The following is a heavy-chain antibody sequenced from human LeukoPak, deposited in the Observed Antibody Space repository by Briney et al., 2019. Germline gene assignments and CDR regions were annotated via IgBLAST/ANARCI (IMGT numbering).Heavy chain of an antibody. V-gene: IGHV1-2*02. D-gene: IGHD2-21*02. CDR1: GYTFTGYY. CDR2: INPNSGGT. J-gene: IGHJ4*02. CDR3: AREGTYCGGDCYHY. Sequence: ASVKVSCKASGYTFTGYYMHWVRQAPGQGLEWMGWINPNSGGTNYAQKFQGRVTMTRDTSISTAYMELSRLRSDDTAVYYCAREGTYCGGDCYHYWGQGTLVTVSS.